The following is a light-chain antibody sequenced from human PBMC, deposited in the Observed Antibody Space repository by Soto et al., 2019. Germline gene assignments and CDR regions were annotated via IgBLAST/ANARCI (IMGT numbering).Light chain of an antibody. V-gene: IGLV2-8*01. CDR3: KSYAGSNTYV. CDR2: EVV. J-gene: IGLJ1*01. Sequence: QSALTQPPSASGSPGQSVTISCTGSKSDIGIHDFVSWYQHHPGKAPRLIIYEVVQRPSGVPDRFSGSKSGNTASLTVSGLQAADEADYFCKSYAGSNTYVFGTGTKLTVL. CDR1: KSDIGIHDF.